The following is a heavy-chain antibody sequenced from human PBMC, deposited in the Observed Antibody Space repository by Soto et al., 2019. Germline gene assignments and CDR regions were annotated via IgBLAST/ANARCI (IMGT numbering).Heavy chain of an antibody. CDR1: GFTFGDYP. CDR3: TREFSGSGG. J-gene: IGHJ4*02. Sequence: EVQLVESGGGLVKPGQSLRLSCAVSGFTFGDYPMSWFRQAPGKGLEWVGFIKSKAYGGTTEYAPSVKGRFTISGDDSKSIVYLQMNSLKTEDTAVYYCTREFSGSGGWGQGTLVTVSS. CDR2: IKSKAYGGTT. D-gene: IGHD3-10*01. V-gene: IGHV3-49*05.